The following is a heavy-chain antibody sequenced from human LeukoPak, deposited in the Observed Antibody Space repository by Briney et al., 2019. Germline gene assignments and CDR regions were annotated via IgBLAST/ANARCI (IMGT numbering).Heavy chain of an antibody. CDR1: GFTFSRYW. Sequence: GGSLRLSCAASGFTFSRYWIHWVRQAPGKGLEWVSRINPDGSTTTYADSVKGRFTISRDNAKNSLYLQMNSLRAEDTAVYYCARGYDFWSGYIDYWGQGTLVTVSS. J-gene: IGHJ4*02. CDR3: ARGYDFWSGYIDY. D-gene: IGHD3-3*01. V-gene: IGHV3-74*01. CDR2: INPDGSTT.